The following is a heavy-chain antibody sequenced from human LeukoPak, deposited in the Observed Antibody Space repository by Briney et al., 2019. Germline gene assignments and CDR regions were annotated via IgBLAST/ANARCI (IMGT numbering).Heavy chain of an antibody. J-gene: IGHJ4*02. D-gene: IGHD3-22*01. CDR1: GGSISGNY. Sequence: SETLSLTCSVSGGSISGNYWSWIRQPAGKGLEWIGRISNSGSTNYNPSLKSRVTMSVDTAKNQFSLKLSSVTAADTAVYYCARASRGSFFYFDYWGQGTLDTLSS. V-gene: IGHV4-4*07. CDR3: ARASRGSFFYFDY. CDR2: ISNSGST.